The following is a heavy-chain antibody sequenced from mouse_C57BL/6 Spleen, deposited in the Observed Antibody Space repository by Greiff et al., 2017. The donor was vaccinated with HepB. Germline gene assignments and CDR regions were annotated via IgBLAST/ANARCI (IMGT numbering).Heavy chain of an antibody. D-gene: IGHD2-5*01. CDR2: IDPSDSYT. CDR3: ARNDYSNYWYFDV. Sequence: VQLQQSGAELVRPGTSVKLSCKASGYTFTSYWMHWVKQRPGQGLEWIGVIDPSDSYTNYNQKLKGKATLTVDTSSSTAYMQLRSLTSEDSAVYYCARNDYSNYWYFDVWGTGTTVTVSS. CDR1: GYTFTSYW. J-gene: IGHJ1*03. V-gene: IGHV1-59*01.